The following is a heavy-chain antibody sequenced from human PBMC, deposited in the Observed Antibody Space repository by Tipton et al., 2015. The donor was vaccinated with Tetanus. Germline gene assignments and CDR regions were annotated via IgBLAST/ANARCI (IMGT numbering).Heavy chain of an antibody. J-gene: IGHJ6*02. D-gene: IGHD3-10*01. CDR2: ISGSGGST. V-gene: IGHV3-23*01. CDR1: GFTFSSYA. Sequence: GSLRLSCAASGFTFSSYAMSWVRQAPGKGLEWVSAISGSGGSTYYADSVKGRFTISRDNSKNTLYLQMNSLRAEDTAVYYCAKDGYYGSNYYYGMDVWGQGTTVTVSS. CDR3: AKDGYYGSNYYYGMDV.